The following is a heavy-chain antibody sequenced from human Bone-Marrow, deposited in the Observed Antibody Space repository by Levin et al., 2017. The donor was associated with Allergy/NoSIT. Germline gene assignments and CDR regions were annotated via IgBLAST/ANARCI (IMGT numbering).Heavy chain of an antibody. CDR2: ISSSGGTI. CDR3: ARVVDTTLAPDACDF. D-gene: IGHD3-3*01. J-gene: IGHJ3*01. CDR1: GFPFIHYS. Sequence: SGGSLRLSCGVSGFPFIHYSMNWVRQAPGKGLEWVAFISSSGGTIYYADSVKGRFTVSRDNAKNSLYLKMNSLRAEDTAVFYCARVVDTTLAPDACDFWGPGTMVTVS. V-gene: IGHV3-48*04.